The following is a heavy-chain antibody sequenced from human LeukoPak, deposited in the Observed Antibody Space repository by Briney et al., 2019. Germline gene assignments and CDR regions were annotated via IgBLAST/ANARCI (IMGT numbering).Heavy chain of an antibody. J-gene: IGHJ4*02. CDR3: ARDWGRDGSYAYFDY. CDR1: GYTFSSYY. CDR2: INPSGGSP. Sequence: ASVKVSCKASGYTFSSYYIHWVRQAPEQGLEWMGIINPSGGSPSYAQKFQGRVTLTRDTSTSTVYMDLSSLRSEDTAVYYCARDWGRDGSYAYFDYWGQGTLVTVSS. V-gene: IGHV1-46*01. D-gene: IGHD1-26*01.